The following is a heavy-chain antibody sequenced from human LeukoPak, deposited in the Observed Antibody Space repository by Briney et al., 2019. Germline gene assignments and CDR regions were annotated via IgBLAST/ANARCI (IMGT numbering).Heavy chain of an antibody. V-gene: IGHV3-15*01. D-gene: IGHD2-15*01. J-gene: IGHJ6*03. CDR1: GFTFSNAW. CDR2: IKSKTDGGTT. Sequence: GGSLRLSCAASGFTFSNAWMSWVRQAPGKGLEWVGRIKSKTDGGTTDYAAPVKGRFTISRDDSKNTLYLQMNSLKTEDTAVYYCTTEMYGDCSGGSCFYYYYYMDVWGKGTTVTVSS. CDR3: TTEMYGDCSGGSCFYYYYYMDV.